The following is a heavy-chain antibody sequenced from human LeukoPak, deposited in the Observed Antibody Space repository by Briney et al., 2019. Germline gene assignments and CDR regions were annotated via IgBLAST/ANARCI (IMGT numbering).Heavy chain of an antibody. V-gene: IGHV3-30-3*01. D-gene: IGHD5-12*01. Sequence: GGSLRLSCAASGFTFSSYPMHWVRQAPGKGLEWVATISYDGDNKYYSDSLKGRFTISRDNSKNTLYLQMNSLRAEDTAVYYCARGRNVVATSGYFDYWDQGTLVTVSS. CDR3: ARGRNVVATSGYFDY. CDR2: ISYDGDNK. CDR1: GFTFSSYP. J-gene: IGHJ4*02.